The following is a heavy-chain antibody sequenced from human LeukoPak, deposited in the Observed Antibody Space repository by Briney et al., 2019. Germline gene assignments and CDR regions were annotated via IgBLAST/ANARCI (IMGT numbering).Heavy chain of an antibody. J-gene: IGHJ6*02. CDR3: ARDRGVVPAASIYYYYGMDV. Sequence: PSETLSLTRTVSGGSISSYYWSWIRQPPGKGLEWIGYIYYSGSTNHNPSLKSRVTISVDTSKNQFSLKLSSVTAADTAVYYCARDRGVVPAASIYYYYGMDVWGQGTTVTVSS. CDR2: IYYSGST. V-gene: IGHV4-59*01. CDR1: GGSISSYY. D-gene: IGHD2-2*01.